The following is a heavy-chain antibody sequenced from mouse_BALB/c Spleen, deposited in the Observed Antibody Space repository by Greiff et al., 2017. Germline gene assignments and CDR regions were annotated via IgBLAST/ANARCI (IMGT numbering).Heavy chain of an antibody. V-gene: IGHV14-3*02. CDR2: IDPANGNT. CDR3: ARRLGYAMDY. CDR1: GFNIKDTY. Sequence: EVQLQESGAELVKPGASVKLSCTASGFNIKDTYMHWVKQRPEQGLEWIGRIDPANGNTKYDPKFQGKATITADTSSNTAYLQLSSLTSEDTAVYYCARRLGYAMDYWGQGTSVTVSS. D-gene: IGHD4-1*01. J-gene: IGHJ4*01.